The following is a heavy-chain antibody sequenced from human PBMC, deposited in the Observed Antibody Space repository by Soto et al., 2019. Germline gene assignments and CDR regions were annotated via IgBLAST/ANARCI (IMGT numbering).Heavy chain of an antibody. CDR1: GGSISSYY. D-gene: IGHD6-19*01. V-gene: IGHV4-59*01. CDR3: ARDGIAVAGAGNYYGMDV. Sequence: SETLSLTCTVSGGSISSYYWSWIRQPPGKGLEWIGYIYYSGSTNYNPSLKSRVTISVDTSKNQFSLKLSSVTAADTAVYYCARDGIAVAGAGNYYGMDVWGQGTTVTVSS. CDR2: IYYSGST. J-gene: IGHJ6*02.